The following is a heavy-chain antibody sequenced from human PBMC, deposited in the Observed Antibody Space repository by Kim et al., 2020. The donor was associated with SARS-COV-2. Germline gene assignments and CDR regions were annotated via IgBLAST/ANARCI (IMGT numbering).Heavy chain of an antibody. J-gene: IGHJ3*02. Sequence: YNPSLKSRVTISVDTSKNQFSLNLTSVTAADTAVYYCARDGRYAANAFDIWGQGTMVTVSS. V-gene: IGHV4-39*07. D-gene: IGHD5-12*01. CDR3: ARDGRYAANAFDI.